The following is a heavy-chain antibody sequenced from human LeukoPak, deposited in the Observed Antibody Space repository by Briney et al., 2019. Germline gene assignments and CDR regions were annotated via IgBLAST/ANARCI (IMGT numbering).Heavy chain of an antibody. J-gene: IGHJ4*02. CDR1: GGTFSSYA. V-gene: IGHV1-69*05. CDR3: ARGSRSSSWENDY. D-gene: IGHD6-13*01. CDR2: IIPIFGTA. Sequence: ASVKVSCKASGGTFSSYAISWVRQAPGQGLEWMGGIIPIFGTANYAQKFQGRVTITTDESTSTAYMELRSLRSEDTAVYYCARGSRSSSWENDYWGQGTLVTVSS.